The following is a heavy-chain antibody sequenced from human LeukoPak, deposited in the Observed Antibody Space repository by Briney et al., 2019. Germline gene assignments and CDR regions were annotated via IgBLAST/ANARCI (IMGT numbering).Heavy chain of an antibody. J-gene: IGHJ4*02. V-gene: IGHV3-30*18. D-gene: IGHD5-24*01. CDR3: AKDLENHFDY. Sequence: GRSLRLSCAASGFTSSSYGTHWVRQAPGKGLEWVAVISYDGSNKYYADSVKGRFTISRDNSKNTLYLQMNSLRAEDTAVYYCAKDLENHFDYWGQGTLVTVSS. CDR1: GFTSSSYG. CDR2: ISYDGSNK.